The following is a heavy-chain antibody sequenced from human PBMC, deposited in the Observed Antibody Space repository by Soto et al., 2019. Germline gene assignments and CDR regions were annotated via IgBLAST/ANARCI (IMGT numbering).Heavy chain of an antibody. V-gene: IGHV3-73*01. CDR3: TPGGSSRGWFDP. J-gene: IGHJ5*02. D-gene: IGHD6-6*01. CDR2: IRSKANSYAT. CDR1: GFTFSGSA. Sequence: PGGSLRLSCVASGFTFSGSAMHWVRQASGKGLEWVGRIRSKANSYATAYAASVKGRFTISRDDSKSTAYLQMNSLKTEDTAVYYCTPGGSSRGWFDPWGQGTLVTVSS.